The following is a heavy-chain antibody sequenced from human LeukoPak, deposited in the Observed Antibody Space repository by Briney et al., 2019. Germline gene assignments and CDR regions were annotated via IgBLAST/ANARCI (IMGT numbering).Heavy chain of an antibody. Sequence: GASVKVSCKASGYTFTSYGITWVRLAPGQGLEWMGWISAYNGNTNYAQMFQGGVIMTTDTSTNTAYMEPRSLRADDTAMYYCARDPSYDSSGYPNWFDPWGQGTLVTVSS. V-gene: IGHV1-18*01. CDR2: ISAYNGNT. CDR3: ARDPSYDSSGYPNWFDP. D-gene: IGHD3-22*01. J-gene: IGHJ5*02. CDR1: GYTFTSYG.